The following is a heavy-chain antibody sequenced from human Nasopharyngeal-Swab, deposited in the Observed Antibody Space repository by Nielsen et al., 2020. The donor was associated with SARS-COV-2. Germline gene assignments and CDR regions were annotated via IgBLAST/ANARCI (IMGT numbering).Heavy chain of an antibody. D-gene: IGHD3-10*01. CDR2: IYYSGST. V-gene: IGHV4-59*01. J-gene: IGHJ6*03. CDR1: GGSISSYY. Sequence: SETLSLTCTVSGGSISSYYWSWIRQPPGKGLEWIGYIYYSGSTNYNPSLKSRVTISVDTSKNQFSLKLSSVTAADTAVYYCARDRPMVRGVASGGAHYYYYYMDVWGKGTTVT. CDR3: ARDRPMVRGVASGGAHYYYYYMDV.